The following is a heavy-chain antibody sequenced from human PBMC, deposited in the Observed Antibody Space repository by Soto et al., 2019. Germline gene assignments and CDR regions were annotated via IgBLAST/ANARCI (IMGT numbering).Heavy chain of an antibody. CDR2: LISSSRFT. V-gene: IGHV3-11*06. J-gene: IGHJ2*01. Sequence: XGSLILSCEASGFPFGDYYMSWIRQSPERGLEWLSFLISSSRFTKYADSVRGRFTISRENAKNALYLQMNSLRAEDTAVYYCARRLGSLPTANLDLWGRGTLVTVSS. CDR3: ARRLGSLPTANLDL. CDR1: GFPFGDYY. D-gene: IGHD1-1*01.